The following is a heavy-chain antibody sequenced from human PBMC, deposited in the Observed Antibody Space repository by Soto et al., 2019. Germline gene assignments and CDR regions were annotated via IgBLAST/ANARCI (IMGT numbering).Heavy chain of an antibody. CDR1: GGTFSSCT. V-gene: IGHV1-69*02. CDR3: AKGDVVVVAATPYYYYGMDV. D-gene: IGHD2-15*01. J-gene: IGHJ6*02. Sequence: SVKVSCKASGGTFSSCTISWVRQAPGQGLEWMGRIIPILGIANYAQKFQGRVTITADKSTSTAYMELSSLRSEDTAVYYCAKGDVVVVAATPYYYYGMDVWGQGTTVTVSS. CDR2: IIPILGIA.